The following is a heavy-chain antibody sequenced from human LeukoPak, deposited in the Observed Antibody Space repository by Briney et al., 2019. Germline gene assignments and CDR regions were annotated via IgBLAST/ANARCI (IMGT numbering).Heavy chain of an antibody. J-gene: IGHJ3*02. D-gene: IGHD3-22*01. CDR3: ARVKDCYYYDSSGYAFDI. CDR2: IYYSGST. CDR1: GGSISSGGYY. V-gene: IGHV4-31*03. Sequence: IPSETLSLTCTVSGGSISSGGYYWSWIRQHPGKGLEWIGYIYYSGSTYYNPSLKSRVTISVDTSKNQFSLKLSSVTAADTAVYYCARVKDCYYYDSSGYAFDIWGQGTMVTVSS.